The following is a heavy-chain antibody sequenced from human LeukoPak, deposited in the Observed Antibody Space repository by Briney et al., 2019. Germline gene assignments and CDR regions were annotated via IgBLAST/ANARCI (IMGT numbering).Heavy chain of an antibody. CDR1: GYTFTSYG. CDR2: ISAYNGNT. Sequence: ASAKVSCKASGYTFTSYGISWVRQAPGQGLEWMGWISAYNGNTNYAQKLQGRVTMTTDTSTSTAYMELRSLRSDDTAVYYCARAGITMVRGVIITKYYFDYWGQGTLVTVSS. D-gene: IGHD3-10*01. CDR3: ARAGITMVRGVIITKYYFDY. V-gene: IGHV1-18*01. J-gene: IGHJ4*02.